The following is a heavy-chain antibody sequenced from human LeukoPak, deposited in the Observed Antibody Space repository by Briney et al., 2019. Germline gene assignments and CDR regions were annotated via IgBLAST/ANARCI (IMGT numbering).Heavy chain of an antibody. J-gene: IGHJ6*02. CDR1: GFTFSSYG. CDR3: AKDRRQLWAVGYYYGMDV. V-gene: IGHV3-30*18. Sequence: PGGSLRLSCAASGFTFSSYGMHWVRQAPGKGLEWVAVISYDGSNKYYADSVKGRFTISRDNSKNTLYLQMNSLRAEDTAVYYCAKDRRQLWAVGYYYGMDVWGQGTTVTVSS. CDR2: ISYDGSNK. D-gene: IGHD6-13*01.